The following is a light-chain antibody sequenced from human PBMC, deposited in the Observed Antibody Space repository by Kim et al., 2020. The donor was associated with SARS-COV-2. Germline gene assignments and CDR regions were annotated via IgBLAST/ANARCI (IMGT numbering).Light chain of an antibody. CDR1: QDLSKF. CDR3: QQFDDTYT. V-gene: IGKV1-33*01. CDR2: DAS. Sequence: AAGEDSVTITCQAGQDLSKFLNWYQQRPGKAPKLLSCDASGLQTGVPSKCSGSGSGTHFTFTITSLQPEDIGTYFCQQFDDTYTFGQGTKLEI. J-gene: IGKJ2*01.